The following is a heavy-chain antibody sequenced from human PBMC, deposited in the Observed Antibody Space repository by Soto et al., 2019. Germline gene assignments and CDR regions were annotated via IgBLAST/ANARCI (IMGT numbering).Heavy chain of an antibody. CDR1: GGTFSSYT. V-gene: IGHV1-69*08. Sequence: QVQLVQSGAEVKKPGSSVKVSCQASGGTFSSYTISWVRQAPGQGLEWMGRIIPILGIANYAQKFQGRVTISADKSTSTAYMELSSLRSEDTAVYYCEREPQNYYYYYYMDVRGKGTTVTVSS. J-gene: IGHJ6*03. CDR3: EREPQNYYYYYYMDV. CDR2: IIPILGIA.